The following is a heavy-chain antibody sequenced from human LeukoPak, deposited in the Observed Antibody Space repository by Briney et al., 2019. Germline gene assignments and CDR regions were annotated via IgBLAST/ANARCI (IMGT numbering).Heavy chain of an antibody. CDR1: GGSFSGYY. V-gene: IGHV4-34*01. D-gene: IGHD3-10*01. Sequence: SETLSLTCAVYGGSFSGYYWTWIRQPPGKGLEWIGEINHRRSTKYSPSLKSRVTISVDTSKNQFSLRLSSVTAADTAVYYCARRVGRWFGERAYYYNYMDVWGKGTTVTFSS. CDR2: INHRRST. J-gene: IGHJ6*03. CDR3: ARRVGRWFGERAYYYNYMDV.